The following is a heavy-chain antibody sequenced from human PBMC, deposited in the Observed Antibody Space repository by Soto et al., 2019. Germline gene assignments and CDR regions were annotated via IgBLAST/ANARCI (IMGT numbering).Heavy chain of an antibody. CDR1: GFTFSSYG. V-gene: IGHV3-33*01. J-gene: IGHJ4*02. CDR2: IWYDGSNK. CDR3: ARVAYYYDSSGYYYYFDY. Sequence: GGSLRLSCAASGFTFSSYGMHWVRQAPGKGLEWVAVIWYDGSNKYYADSVKGRFTISRDNSKNTLYLQMNSLRAEDTAVYYCARVAYYYDSSGYYYYFDYWGQGTLVTVSS. D-gene: IGHD3-22*01.